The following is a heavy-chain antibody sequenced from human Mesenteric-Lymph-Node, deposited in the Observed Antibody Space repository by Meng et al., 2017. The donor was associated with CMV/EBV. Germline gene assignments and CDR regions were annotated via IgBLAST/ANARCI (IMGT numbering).Heavy chain of an antibody. CDR3: ARLHYYGSGSSYWYFDL. CDR2: INAGNGNT. V-gene: IGHV1-3*01. CDR1: YTFPRYA. Sequence: YTFPRYAMHWVRQAPGQRLEWMGWINAGNGNTKYSQKFQGRVTITRDTSASTAYMELSSLRSEDTAVYYCARLHYYGSGSSYWYFDLWGRGTLVTVSS. J-gene: IGHJ2*01. D-gene: IGHD3-10*01.